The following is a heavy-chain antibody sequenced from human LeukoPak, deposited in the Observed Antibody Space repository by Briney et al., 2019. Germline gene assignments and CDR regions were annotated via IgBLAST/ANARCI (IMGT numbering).Heavy chain of an antibody. CDR1: GSTFSNNW. CDR2: VKKDASEK. CDR3: ARGGYSGYDFDY. D-gene: IGHD5-12*01. Sequence: GGSLRLSCAASGSTFSNNWMTWVRQAPGKGLEWVASVKKDASEKYYVDSVKGRFTISRDNAKNSLYLQMNSLRVEDTAVYYCARGGYSGYDFDYWGQGTLVTVSS. J-gene: IGHJ4*02. V-gene: IGHV3-7*03.